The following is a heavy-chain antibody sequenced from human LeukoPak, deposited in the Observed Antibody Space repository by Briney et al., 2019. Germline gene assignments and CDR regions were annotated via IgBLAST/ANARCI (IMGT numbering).Heavy chain of an antibody. CDR1: GGSISSYY. CDR3: ARLLSGSYDFDY. D-gene: IGHD1-26*01. CDR2: IYYSGST. Sequence: SETLSLTCTVSGGSISSYYWSWIRQPPGKGLEWIGYIYYSGSTNYNPSLKSRVTISVDTSKNQFSLKLSSVTAADTAVYYRARLLSGSYDFDYWGQGTLITVSS. J-gene: IGHJ4*02. V-gene: IGHV4-59*08.